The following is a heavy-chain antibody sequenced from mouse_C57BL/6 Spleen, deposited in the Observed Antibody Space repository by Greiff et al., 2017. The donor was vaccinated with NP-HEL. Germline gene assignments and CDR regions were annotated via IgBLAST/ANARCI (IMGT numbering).Heavy chain of an antibody. CDR1: GFNFTDYY. D-gene: IGHD1-1*01. CDR2: IDPEDGET. CDR3: ALYYYGSSFYAIDY. Sequence: VQLQQSGAELVKPGASVKLSCTASGFNFTDYYMPWVKQRTEQGLEWIGRIDPEDGETNYAPKFQGKATITADTSSNTAYLQLSSLTSEDTAVYYCALYYYGSSFYAIDYWGQGTSVTVSS. V-gene: IGHV14-2*01. J-gene: IGHJ4*01.